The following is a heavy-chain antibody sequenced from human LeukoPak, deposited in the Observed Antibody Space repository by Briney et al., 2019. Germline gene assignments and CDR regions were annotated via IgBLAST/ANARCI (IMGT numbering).Heavy chain of an antibody. CDR1: GGSISSSSYY. CDR3: ARDRSTRIAAAGSYYYYMDV. V-gene: IGHV4-39*07. J-gene: IGHJ6*03. Sequence: SETLSLTCTVSGGSISSSSYYWGWIRQPPGKGLEWIGSIYYSGSTYYNPSLKSRVTISVDTSKNQFSLKLSSVTAADTAVYYCARDRSTRIAAAGSYYYYMDVWGKGTTVTVSS. CDR2: IYYSGST. D-gene: IGHD6-13*01.